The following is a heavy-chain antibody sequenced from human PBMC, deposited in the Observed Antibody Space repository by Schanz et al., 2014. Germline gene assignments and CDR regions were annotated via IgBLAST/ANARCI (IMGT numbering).Heavy chain of an antibody. CDR2: ISSSGSYT. J-gene: IGHJ4*02. CDR3: AYYDVLTGFDY. Sequence: VQLVESGGGLVKPGGSLRLSCAASGFTFSDYYMSWIRQAPGKGLEWVSYISSSGSYTNYADSVKGRFTTSRDNGKKSMYLQMNSLRAEDTAVYYCAYYDVLTGFDYWGQGTQVTVSS. CDR1: GFTFSDYY. D-gene: IGHD3-9*01. V-gene: IGHV3-11*05.